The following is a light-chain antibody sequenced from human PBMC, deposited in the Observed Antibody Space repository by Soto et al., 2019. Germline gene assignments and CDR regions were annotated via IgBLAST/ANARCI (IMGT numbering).Light chain of an antibody. J-gene: IGKJ5*01. CDR3: QQYGSSPQIT. V-gene: IGKV3-20*01. CDR2: GAS. CDR1: QSVSSSY. Sequence: IVLTQSPGTLSLSPGERATLSCRASQSVSSSYLAWYQQKPGQTPRLLIYGASSRATGIPDRFSGSGSGTDFTLTISRLEPEDFAVYYCQQYGSSPQITFGQATRLEI.